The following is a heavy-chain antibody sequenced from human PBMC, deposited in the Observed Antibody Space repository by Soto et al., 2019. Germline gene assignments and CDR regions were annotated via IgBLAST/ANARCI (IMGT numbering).Heavy chain of an antibody. Sequence: GASVKVSCKASGGTFSSYAISWVRQAPGQGLEWMGGIIPIFGTANYAQKFQGRVTMTADTVTSTVYLDLRSLKSDDTAVYYCARERSDLPPDHWGQGTQVTVSS. CDR1: GGTFSSYA. D-gene: IGHD1-26*01. V-gene: IGHV1-69*06. CDR3: ARERSDLPPDH. J-gene: IGHJ4*02. CDR2: IIPIFGTA.